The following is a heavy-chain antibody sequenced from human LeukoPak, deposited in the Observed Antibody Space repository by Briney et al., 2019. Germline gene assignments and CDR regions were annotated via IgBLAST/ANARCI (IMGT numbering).Heavy chain of an antibody. Sequence: PGGSLRLSCAASGFTFSSYAMHWVRQAPGKGLEWVAVISYDGSNKYYADSVKGRFTICRDNSKNTLYLQMNSLRAEDTAVYYCARASANYDILTGYYYFDYWGQGTLVTVSS. D-gene: IGHD3-9*01. V-gene: IGHV3-30*04. CDR2: ISYDGSNK. CDR1: GFTFSSYA. J-gene: IGHJ4*02. CDR3: ARASANYDILTGYYYFDY.